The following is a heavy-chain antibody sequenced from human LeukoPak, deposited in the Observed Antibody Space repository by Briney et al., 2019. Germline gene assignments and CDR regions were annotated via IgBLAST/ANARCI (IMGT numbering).Heavy chain of an antibody. Sequence: SETLSLTCTVSGGSISSGDYYWSWIRQPPGKGLEWIGYIYYSGSTYYNPSLKSRVTISVDTSKNQFSLKLSSVTAADTAVYYCASSIFGVVNFDYWGQGTLVTVSS. CDR3: ASSIFGVVNFDY. V-gene: IGHV4-30-4*08. CDR1: GGSISSGDYY. J-gene: IGHJ4*02. CDR2: IYYSGST. D-gene: IGHD3-3*01.